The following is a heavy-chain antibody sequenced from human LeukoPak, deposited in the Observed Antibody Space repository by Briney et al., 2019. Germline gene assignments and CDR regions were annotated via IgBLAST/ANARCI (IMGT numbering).Heavy chain of an antibody. CDR2: INPNSGGT. CDR3: ARASYYDSSGYYPQWYFDY. D-gene: IGHD3-22*01. Sequence: EASVKVSCKASGYTFTGYYMHWVRQAPGQGLEWMGWINPNSGGTNYAQKFQGRVTMTRDTSISTAYMELSGLRSDDTAVYYCARASYYDSSGYYPQWYFDYWGQGTLVTVSS. V-gene: IGHV1-2*02. J-gene: IGHJ4*02. CDR1: GYTFTGYY.